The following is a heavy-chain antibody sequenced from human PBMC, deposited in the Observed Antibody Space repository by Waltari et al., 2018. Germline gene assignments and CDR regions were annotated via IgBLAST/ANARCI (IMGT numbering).Heavy chain of an antibody. Sequence: VQLVQSGAEVKKPGASVKVSCKASGYTFTSYGISWVQQAPGKGLEWMGLVDPEDGETIYAEKFQGRVTITADTSTDTAYMELSSLRSEDTAVYYCATPYGSGSYYDYWGQGTLVTVSS. CDR3: ATPYGSGSYYDY. D-gene: IGHD3-10*01. CDR2: VDPEDGET. J-gene: IGHJ4*02. V-gene: IGHV1-69-2*01. CDR1: GYTFTSYG.